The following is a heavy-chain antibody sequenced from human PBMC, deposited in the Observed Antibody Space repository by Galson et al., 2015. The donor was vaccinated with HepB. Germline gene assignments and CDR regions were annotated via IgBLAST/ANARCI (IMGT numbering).Heavy chain of an antibody. CDR2: IYYSGST. J-gene: IGHJ2*01. CDR1: GGSISSSSYY. CDR3: AMRDFTGIAVADGWYFDL. V-gene: IGHV4-39*01. Sequence: SETLSLTCTVSGGSISSSSYYWGWIRQPPGKGLEWIGSIYYSGSTYYNPSLKSRVTISVDTSKNQFSLKLSSVTAADTAVYYCAMRDFTGIAVADGWYFDLWGRGTLVTVSS. D-gene: IGHD6-19*01.